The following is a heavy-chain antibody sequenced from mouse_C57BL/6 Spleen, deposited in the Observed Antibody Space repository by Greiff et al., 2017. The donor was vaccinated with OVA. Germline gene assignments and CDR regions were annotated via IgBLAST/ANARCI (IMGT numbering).Heavy chain of an antibody. J-gene: IGHJ4*01. CDR1: GFTFSDYG. CDR2: ISSGSSTI. V-gene: IGHV5-17*01. D-gene: IGHD1-1*01. CDR3: ARDYYGSSYAMDY. Sequence: VQLQQSGGGLVKPGGSLKLSCAASGFTFSDYGMHWVRQAPEKGLEWVAYISSGSSTIYYADTVKGRFTITRDNAKNTLFLQMTSLRSEDTAMYYCARDYYGSSYAMDYWGQGTSVTVSS.